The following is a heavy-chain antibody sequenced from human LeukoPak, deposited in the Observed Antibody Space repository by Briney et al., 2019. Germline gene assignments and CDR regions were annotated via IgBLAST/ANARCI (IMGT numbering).Heavy chain of an antibody. CDR3: ARQNPAAAGQGLDY. D-gene: IGHD6-13*01. CDR1: GGSITSYY. J-gene: IGHJ4*02. Sequence: SETLSLTCTVSGGSITSYYWSWIRQPPGMGLEWIGYIYFSGSTNYNPSLKSRVTISVDTSKNQFSPNLSSVTAADTAVYCCARQNPAAAGQGLDYWGQGALVTVSS. V-gene: IGHV4-59*08. CDR2: IYFSGST.